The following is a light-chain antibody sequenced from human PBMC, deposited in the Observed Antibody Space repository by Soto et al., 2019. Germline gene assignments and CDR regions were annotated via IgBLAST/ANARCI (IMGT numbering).Light chain of an antibody. V-gene: IGLV2-14*01. CDR3: SSYTSSSFYV. Sequence: QSVLTQPASVSGSPGQSITISCTGTSSDVGGYNYVSWYQQHPGKAPKLMIYEVSNRPSGVSNRFSGSKSGNTASLTISGRQAEDEADYYCSSYTSSSFYVFGTGTKVTDL. CDR2: EVS. J-gene: IGLJ1*01. CDR1: SSDVGGYNY.